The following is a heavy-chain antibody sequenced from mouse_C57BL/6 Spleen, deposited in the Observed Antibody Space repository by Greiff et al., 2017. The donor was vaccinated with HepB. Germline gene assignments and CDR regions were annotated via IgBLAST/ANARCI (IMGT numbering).Heavy chain of an antibody. V-gene: IGHV5-16*01. D-gene: IGHD2-2*01. CDR2: INYDGSST. Sequence: EVQVVESEGGLVQPGSSMKLSCTASGFTFSDYYMAWVRQVPEKGLEWVANINYDGSSTYYLDSLKSRFIISRDNAKNILYLQMSSLKSEDTATYYCARDRGYDGYAMDYWGQGTSVTVSS. J-gene: IGHJ4*01. CDR1: GFTFSDYY. CDR3: ARDRGYDGYAMDY.